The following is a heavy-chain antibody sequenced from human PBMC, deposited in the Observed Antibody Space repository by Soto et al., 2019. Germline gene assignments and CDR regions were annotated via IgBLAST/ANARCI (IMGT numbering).Heavy chain of an antibody. CDR2: IYPGDSDT. Sequence: GESLKISCKGSGYSFTSYWTGWVRQMPGKGLEWMGIIYPGDSDTRYSPSFQGQVTISADKSISTAYLQWSSLKASDTAMYYCARQGYCGGDCYSWFDPWGQGTLVTVSS. J-gene: IGHJ5*02. CDR1: GYSFTSYW. D-gene: IGHD2-21*02. CDR3: ARQGYCGGDCYSWFDP. V-gene: IGHV5-51*01.